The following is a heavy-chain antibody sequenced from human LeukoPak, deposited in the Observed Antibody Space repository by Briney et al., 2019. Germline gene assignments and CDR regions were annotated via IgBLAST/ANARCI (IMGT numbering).Heavy chain of an antibody. CDR1: GYTFTSYA. D-gene: IGHD1-7*01. Sequence: ASVKVSCKASGYTFTSYAMHWVRQAPGQRLEWMGWINAGNGNTKYSQEFQGRVTITRDTSASTAYMELSSLRSEDMAVYYCARDGGLLELAYYFDYWGQGTLVTVSS. J-gene: IGHJ4*02. CDR2: INAGNGNT. V-gene: IGHV1-3*03. CDR3: ARDGGLLELAYYFDY.